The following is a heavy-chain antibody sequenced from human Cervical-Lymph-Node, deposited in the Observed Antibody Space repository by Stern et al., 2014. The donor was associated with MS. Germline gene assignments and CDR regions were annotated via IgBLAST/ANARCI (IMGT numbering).Heavy chain of an antibody. D-gene: IGHD4-17*01. CDR1: GYSFTANW. CDR3: ARDYGDYAFDY. V-gene: IGHV5-51*01. Sequence: EVQLVQSGAEVKKPGESLKISCKGSGYSFTANWIAWVRQMPGKGLEWMGIIYPGDSDTRSSPSFQGQVTITADKSISTAYLQWSSLKASATAMYYCARDYGDYAFDYWGQGTLVTVSS. J-gene: IGHJ4*02. CDR2: IYPGDSDT.